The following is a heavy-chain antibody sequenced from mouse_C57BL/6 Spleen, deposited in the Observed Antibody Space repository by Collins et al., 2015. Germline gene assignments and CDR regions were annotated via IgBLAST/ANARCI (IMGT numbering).Heavy chain of an antibody. CDR2: INPNNGGT. CDR1: GYTFTDYY. D-gene: IGHD2-4*01. Sequence: ELVKPGASVKISCKASGYTFTDYYMNWVKQSHGKSLEWIGDINPNNGGTSYNQKFKGKATLTVDKSSSTAYMELRSLTSEDSAVYYCARGYDYYYAMDYWGQGTSVTVSS. J-gene: IGHJ4*01. V-gene: IGHV1-26*01. CDR3: ARGYDYYYAMDY.